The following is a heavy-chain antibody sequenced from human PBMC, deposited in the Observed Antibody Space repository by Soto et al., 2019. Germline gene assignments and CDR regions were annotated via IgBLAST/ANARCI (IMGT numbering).Heavy chain of an antibody. J-gene: IGHJ4*02. CDR2: ISSSSSTI. CDR3: AKDGGYSYGPYDY. V-gene: IGHV3-48*01. CDR1: GFTFGSYS. Sequence: EVQLVESGGGLLQPGGSLRLSCAASGFTFGSYSMNWVRQAPGKGLEWVSYISSSSSTIYYADSVEGRFTISRDNAKNSLDLQMNSLRAEDTAVYYCAKDGGYSYGPYDYWGQGTLVTVSS. D-gene: IGHD5-18*01.